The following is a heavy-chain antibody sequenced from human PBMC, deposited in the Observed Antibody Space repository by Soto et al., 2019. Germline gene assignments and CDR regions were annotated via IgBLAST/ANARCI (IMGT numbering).Heavy chain of an antibody. CDR3: ARHNEWDLLRPFDY. Sequence: GGSLRLSCAASGFTFSSYGMHWVRQAPGKGLEWVALIWFDGSNKYYADSVRGRFIISRDNSKSTLYLQMNSLRAEDTAVYYCARHNEWDLLRPFDYWGQGTLVTVSS. CDR2: IWFDGSNK. CDR1: GFTFSSYG. V-gene: IGHV3-33*01. J-gene: IGHJ4*02. D-gene: IGHD1-26*01.